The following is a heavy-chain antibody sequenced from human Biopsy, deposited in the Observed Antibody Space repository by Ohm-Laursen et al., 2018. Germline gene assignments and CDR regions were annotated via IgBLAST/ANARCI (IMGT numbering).Heavy chain of an antibody. CDR2: INPHSGTT. Sequence: GASVKVSCKASGYTFTGQYLHWVRQVPGQGLEWMGWINPHSGTTKFAQDFQGRVTMTRDTSTTTAYMELRRLRSDDTAVYYCATKLTGYFHHWGQGTLVIVSS. J-gene: IGHJ1*01. CDR1: GYTFTGQY. V-gene: IGHV1-2*02. D-gene: IGHD3-9*01. CDR3: ATKLTGYFHH.